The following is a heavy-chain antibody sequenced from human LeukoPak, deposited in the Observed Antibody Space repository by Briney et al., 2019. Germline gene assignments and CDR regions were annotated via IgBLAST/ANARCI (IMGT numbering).Heavy chain of an antibody. V-gene: IGHV1-18*01. J-gene: IGHJ4*02. CDR3: ATDTVTYYGSGSYASPLDY. CDR2: ISAYNGNT. D-gene: IGHD3-10*01. Sequence: ASVKVSCKASGYTFTSYGISWVRQAPGQGLEWMGWISAYNGNTNYAQKLQGRVTMTTDTSTSTAYMELRSLRSDDTAVYYCATDTVTYYGSGSYASPLDYWGQGTLVTVSS. CDR1: GYTFTSYG.